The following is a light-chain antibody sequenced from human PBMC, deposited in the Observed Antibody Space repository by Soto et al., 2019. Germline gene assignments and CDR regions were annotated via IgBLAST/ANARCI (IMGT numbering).Light chain of an antibody. CDR3: QQYGSSPPYT. Sequence: EIVLTQSPGTLSLSPGEAATLSCRASQSVSSNNLAWYQQKPGRAPRLLIFGASNRASDIPHRFSGSGSGTDFTLTIIRLEHEDFAVYYCQQYGSSPPYTFGQGTKLEIK. J-gene: IGKJ2*01. CDR1: QSVSSNN. V-gene: IGKV3-20*01. CDR2: GAS.